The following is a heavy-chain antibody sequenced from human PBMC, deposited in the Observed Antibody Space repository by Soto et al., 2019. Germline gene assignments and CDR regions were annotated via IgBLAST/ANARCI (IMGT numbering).Heavy chain of an antibody. CDR1: GGSISTNYY. CDR2: IYYSGTT. J-gene: IGHJ4*02. D-gene: IGHD1-1*01. Sequence: SETLSLTCTVSGGSISTNYYWALIRQPPGKGLEWIGNIYYSGTTYYIPSLKSRVTISVDTSKNQFSLKLSSVTAADTAVYYCARVEVPGTTVYPYWGRGTRVTVSS. V-gene: IGHV4-39*01. CDR3: ARVEVPGTTVYPY.